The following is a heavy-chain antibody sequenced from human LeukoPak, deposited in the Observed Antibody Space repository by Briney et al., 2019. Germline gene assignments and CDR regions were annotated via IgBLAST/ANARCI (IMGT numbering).Heavy chain of an antibody. D-gene: IGHD5-24*01. J-gene: IGHJ4*02. CDR1: GGSISSYY. CDR3: ATVGDGYNYGYYFDC. V-gene: IGHV4-59*01. CDR2: IYYSGST. Sequence: SETLSLTCTVSGGSISSYYWSWIRQPPGKGLEWIGYIYYSGSTNYNPSLKSRVTISVDTSKNQFSLKVSSVTAAGTAVYYCATVGDGYNYGYYFDCWGQGTLVTVSS.